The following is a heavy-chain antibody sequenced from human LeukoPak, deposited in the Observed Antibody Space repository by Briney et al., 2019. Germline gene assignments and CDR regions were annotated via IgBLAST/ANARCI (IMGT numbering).Heavy chain of an antibody. V-gene: IGHV3-7*01. Sequence: PGGSLRLSCAASGFIFGTYWMSWVRQAPGKGLEWVANINQDGSKGYYVDSATGRFTISRDNAKNSLYLQMNSLKTEDTAVYYCARAGSSGSVDYWGQGTLVTVSS. J-gene: IGHJ4*02. CDR1: GFIFGTYW. CDR2: INQDGSKG. CDR3: ARAGSSGSVDY. D-gene: IGHD6-25*01.